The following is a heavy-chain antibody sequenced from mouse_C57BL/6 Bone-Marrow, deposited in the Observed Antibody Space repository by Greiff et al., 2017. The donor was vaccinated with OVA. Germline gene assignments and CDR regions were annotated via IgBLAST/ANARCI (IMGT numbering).Heavy chain of an antibody. D-gene: IGHD1-1*01. Sequence: VQRVESGAELVRPGTSVKMSCKASGYTFTNYWIGWAKQRPGHGLEWIGDIYPGGGYTNYNEKFKGKATLTADKSSSTAYMQFSSLTSEDSAIYYCARVPLDYYGSSYWYFDGWGTGTTVTVSS. CDR1: GYTFTNYW. J-gene: IGHJ1*03. V-gene: IGHV1-63*01. CDR2: IYPGGGYT. CDR3: ARVPLDYYGSSYWYFDG.